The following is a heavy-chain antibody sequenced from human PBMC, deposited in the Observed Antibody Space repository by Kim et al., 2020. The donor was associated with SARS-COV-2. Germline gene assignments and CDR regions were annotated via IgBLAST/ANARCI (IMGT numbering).Heavy chain of an antibody. J-gene: IGHJ6*02. CDR2: INPSGGST. V-gene: IGHV1-46*01. CDR1: GYTFTSYY. Sequence: ASVKVSCKASGYTFTSYYMHWVRQAPGQGLEWMGIINPSGGSTSYAQKFQGRVTMTRDTSTSTVYMELSSLRSEDTAVYYCARDKRRITMVQGVGRSYGMDVWGQGTTVTVSS. CDR3: ARDKRRITMVQGVGRSYGMDV. D-gene: IGHD3-10*01.